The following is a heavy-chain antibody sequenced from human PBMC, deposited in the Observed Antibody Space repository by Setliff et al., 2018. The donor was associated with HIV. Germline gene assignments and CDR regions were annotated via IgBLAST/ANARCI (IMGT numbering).Heavy chain of an antibody. Sequence: SETLSLTCTVSLGTIDSRTYYWSWIRQPAGKRLEWLGRVYISGSTNYNPSLRGRVAISLDASRHQFSLNLTSVTAADTAIYFCARSRSWALPYFDSWGQGRLVTVSS. CDR1: LGTIDSRTYY. CDR3: ARSRSWALPYFDS. D-gene: IGHD3-16*01. V-gene: IGHV4-61*02. CDR2: VYISGST. J-gene: IGHJ4*02.